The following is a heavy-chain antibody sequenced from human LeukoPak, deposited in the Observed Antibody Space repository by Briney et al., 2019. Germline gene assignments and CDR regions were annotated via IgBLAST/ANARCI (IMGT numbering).Heavy chain of an antibody. CDR2: ISAYNGNT. CDR3: ARTAYYDFWSGYPNYYYHYYMDV. J-gene: IGHJ6*03. CDR1: GYTFTSYG. D-gene: IGHD3-3*01. V-gene: IGHV1-18*01. Sequence: ASVKVSCKASGYTFTSYGISWVRQAPGQGLEWMGWISAYNGNTNYAQKLQGRVTMTTDTSTSTAYMELRSLRSDDTAVYYCARTAYYDFWSGYPNYYYHYYMDVWGKGTTVTVSS.